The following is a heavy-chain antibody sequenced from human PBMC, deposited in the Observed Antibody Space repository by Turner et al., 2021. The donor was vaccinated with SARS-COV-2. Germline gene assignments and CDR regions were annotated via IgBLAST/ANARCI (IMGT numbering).Heavy chain of an antibody. D-gene: IGHD2-15*01. CDR1: GFTVSSNY. J-gene: IGHJ4*02. V-gene: IGHV3-66*03. CDR2: IYSGGST. CDR3: AKGMGSYCSGGSCYPSTFDY. Sequence: EVQLVESGGGLIQPGGSLRLSCAASGFTVSSNYMSWVRQAPGKGLEWVSVIYSGGSTYYADSVKGRFTISRDNSKNTLYLQMNSLRAEDTAVYYCAKGMGSYCSGGSCYPSTFDYWGQGTLVTVSS.